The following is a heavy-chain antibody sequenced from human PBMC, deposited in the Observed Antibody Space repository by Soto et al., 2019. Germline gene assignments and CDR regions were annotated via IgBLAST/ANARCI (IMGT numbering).Heavy chain of an antibody. J-gene: IGHJ3*02. CDR3: ARTRNSYGLYDAFDI. D-gene: IGHD5-18*01. V-gene: IGHV4-61*01. Sequence: QVQLQESGPGLVKPSETLSLTCTVSGGSVSSGSYYWSWIRQPPGKGLEWIGYIYYSGRTNYNPSLKSRGTISVDASKNQFSLKLSSVTAADTAVYYCARTRNSYGLYDAFDIWGQGTMVTVSS. CDR2: IYYSGRT. CDR1: GGSVSSGSYY.